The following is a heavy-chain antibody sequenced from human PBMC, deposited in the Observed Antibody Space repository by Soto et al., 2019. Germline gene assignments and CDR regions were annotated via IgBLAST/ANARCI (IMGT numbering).Heavy chain of an antibody. D-gene: IGHD3-22*01. J-gene: IGHJ6*02. Sequence: SVKVACKASGGTFSGYAISWVRQAPGQGLEWMGGIIPIFGTANDAQKFQGRVTITADKSTSTAYMELSSLRSEDTAVYYCARRSYYYDSSGPRGYYYYGMDVWGQGTTVTVSS. CDR2: IIPIFGTA. CDR3: ARRSYYYDSSGPRGYYYYGMDV. V-gene: IGHV1-69*06. CDR1: GGTFSGYA.